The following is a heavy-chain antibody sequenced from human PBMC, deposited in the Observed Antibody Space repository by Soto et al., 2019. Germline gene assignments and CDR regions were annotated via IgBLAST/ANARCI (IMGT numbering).Heavy chain of an antibody. CDR2: ISGSGGST. CDR3: ATQYCSSTSCPRGSYYGMDV. Sequence: PGGSLRLSCAASGFTFSSYAMSWVRQAPGKGLEWVSAISGSGGSTYYADSVKGRFTISRDNSKNTLYLQMNSLRAEDTAVYYCATQYCSSTSCPRGSYYGMDVWGQGTTVTVSS. V-gene: IGHV3-23*01. D-gene: IGHD2-2*01. J-gene: IGHJ6*02. CDR1: GFTFSSYA.